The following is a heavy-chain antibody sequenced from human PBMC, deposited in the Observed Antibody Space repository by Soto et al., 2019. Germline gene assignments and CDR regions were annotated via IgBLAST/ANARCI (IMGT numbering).Heavy chain of an antibody. D-gene: IGHD1-26*01. V-gene: IGHV3-23*01. CDR2: VSGSGGST. CDR3: VREGGDSSSLVDNYFDY. Sequence: EVQLLESGGGLVQPGGSLRLSCAASGSTFAHQAMSWVRQAPGTGLEWVSAVSGSGGSTYYADSVKGRFTISRDNSKNTLSLQMNSLRVEDTAVYYCVREGGDSSSLVDNYFDYWGQGALVTVSS. J-gene: IGHJ4*02. CDR1: GSTFAHQA.